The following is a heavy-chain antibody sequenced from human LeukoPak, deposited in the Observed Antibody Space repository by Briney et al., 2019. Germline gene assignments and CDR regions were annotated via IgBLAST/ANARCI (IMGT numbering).Heavy chain of an antibody. D-gene: IGHD6-13*01. CDR2: ISSSGNTM. CDR1: GFTFSSYE. V-gene: IGHV3-48*03. Sequence: GGSLRLSCAASGFTFSSYEMNRVRQAPGKGLEWVSYISSSGNTMYYADSVKGRFTISRDNAKNSLHLQMDSMRAEDTAVDYCARYIRDCSFDYWGQGTLVTVSS. J-gene: IGHJ4*02. CDR3: ARYIRDCSFDY.